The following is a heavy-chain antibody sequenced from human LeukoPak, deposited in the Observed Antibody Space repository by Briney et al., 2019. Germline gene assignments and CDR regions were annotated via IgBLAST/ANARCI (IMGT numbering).Heavy chain of an antibody. V-gene: IGHV3-23*01. CDR3: ANEYSKGDV. J-gene: IGHJ3*01. CDR2: YSGSAGST. D-gene: IGHD4-11*01. CDR1: GFTFSSYA. Sequence: GGSLRLSCAASGFTFSSYAMNWVRQAPGKGLEWVSGYSGSAGSTYYADSVKGRFTSSRDNSKNTLYLQMNSLRAEDTAIYYCANEYSKGDVWGQGTTVTVSS.